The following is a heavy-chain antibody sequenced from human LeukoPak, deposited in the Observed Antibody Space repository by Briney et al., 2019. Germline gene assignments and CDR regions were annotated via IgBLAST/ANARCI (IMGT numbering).Heavy chain of an antibody. CDR1: GGSFNDYY. J-gene: IGHJ6*02. Sequence: PSETLSLTCAVYGGSFNDYYWSWIRQPPGKGLEWIGEINHSGSTNYNPSLKSRVTISVDTSKNQFSLKLSSVTAADTAVYYCARGRTTETTYYYYYHCMDVWGQGTTVTVSS. D-gene: IGHD4-11*01. V-gene: IGHV4-34*01. CDR2: INHSGST. CDR3: ARGRTTETTYYYYYHCMDV.